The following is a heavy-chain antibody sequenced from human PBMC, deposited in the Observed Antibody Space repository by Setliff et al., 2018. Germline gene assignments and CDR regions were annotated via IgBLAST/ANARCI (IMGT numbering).Heavy chain of an antibody. CDR2: INQDGSEK. CDR3: ARDGGEY. Sequence: LRLSCAASGFTFSSYSMNWVRQAPGKGLEWVANINQDGSEKYFVDSVKGRFTISRDNAKNSLYLQMNSLRAEDTAVYYCARDGGEYWGQGTLVTVSS. D-gene: IGHD3-16*01. CDR1: GFTFSSYS. V-gene: IGHV3-7*01. J-gene: IGHJ4*02.